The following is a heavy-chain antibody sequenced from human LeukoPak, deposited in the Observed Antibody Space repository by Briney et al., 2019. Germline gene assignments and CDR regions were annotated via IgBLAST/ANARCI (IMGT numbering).Heavy chain of an antibody. D-gene: IGHD3/OR15-3a*01. CDR2: INPSGGST. CDR1: GYTFTSYY. J-gene: IGHJ4*02. CDR3: ARDPYTWTYSDDY. Sequence: GASVKVSCKASGYTFTSYYMHWVRQAPGQGLEWMGIINPSGGSTSYAQKFQGRVTMTRDTSTNTVYMELSSLRSEDTAMYYCARDPYTWTYSDDYWGQGTLVTVSS. V-gene: IGHV1-46*01.